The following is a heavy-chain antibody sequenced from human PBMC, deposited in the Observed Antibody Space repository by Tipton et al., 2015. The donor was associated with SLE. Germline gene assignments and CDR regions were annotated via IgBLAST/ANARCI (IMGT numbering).Heavy chain of an antibody. J-gene: IGHJ4*02. Sequence: QLVQSGAEVKKPGASVKVSCKTSGYTFTNYDINWVRQAAGQGLEWMGWMTPNTGSRGYAQKFQGRVTITSNTSINTVYMELSNLRSEDTAMYYCARSYPHDYWGQGTLVTVSS. V-gene: IGHV1-8*03. CDR1: GYTFTNYD. CDR2: MTPNTGSR. CDR3: ARSYPHDY. D-gene: IGHD1-26*01.